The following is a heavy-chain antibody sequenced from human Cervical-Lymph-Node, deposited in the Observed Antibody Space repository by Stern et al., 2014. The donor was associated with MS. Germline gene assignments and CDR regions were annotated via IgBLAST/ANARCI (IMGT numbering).Heavy chain of an antibody. Sequence: VQLVESGGGVIQPGRSLRLSCAASGFAFSRHGMHWVRQVPGKGLEWVAVIWFDGTNEKYEDSVKGRFTISRDNSKNSLYLQMNNLRVEDTAIYYCATEKGACSGDACHVTFDSWGQGTLVTVSS. CDR3: ATEKGACSGDACHVTFDS. J-gene: IGHJ4*02. V-gene: IGHV3-33*03. D-gene: IGHD2-15*01. CDR1: GFAFSRHG. CDR2: IWFDGTNE.